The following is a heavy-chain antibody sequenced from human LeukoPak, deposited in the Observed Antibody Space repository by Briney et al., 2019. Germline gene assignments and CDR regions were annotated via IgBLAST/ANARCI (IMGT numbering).Heavy chain of an antibody. CDR1: GYTFTSYY. CDR3: ASDSSSSRWNLPDY. D-gene: IGHD6-6*01. V-gene: IGHV1-46*01. CDR2: IDPSGGST. J-gene: IGHJ4*02. Sequence: GASVTVSCKASGYTFTSYYMHWVRQAPGQGLEWMGIIDPSGGSTTYAQKFQGRVTMTRDTSTRTVYMELSSLRSEDTAVYYCASDSSSSRWNLPDYWGQGTLVTVSS.